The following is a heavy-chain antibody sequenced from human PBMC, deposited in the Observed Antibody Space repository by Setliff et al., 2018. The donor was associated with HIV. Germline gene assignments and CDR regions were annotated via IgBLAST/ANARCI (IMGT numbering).Heavy chain of an antibody. V-gene: IGHV1-18*01. Sequence: ASVKVSCKASGYPFSGYGISWVRQAPGQGLEWMGWISAYSGDTNYAQKFQGRITITADESTSTAYMELRSLRSEDTAVYYCARDPIEIEYSSSSERITYYYGMDVWGQGTTVTVSS. CDR3: ARDPIEIEYSSSSERITYYYGMDV. CDR1: GYPFSGYG. D-gene: IGHD6-6*01. CDR2: ISAYSGDT. J-gene: IGHJ6*02.